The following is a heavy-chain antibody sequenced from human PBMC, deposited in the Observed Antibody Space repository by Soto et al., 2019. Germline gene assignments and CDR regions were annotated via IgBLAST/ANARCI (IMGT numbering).Heavy chain of an antibody. CDR2: FHFSGST. CDR3: ERASGYSYGYDAFFDT. V-gene: IGHV4-59*01. D-gene: IGHD5-18*01. Sequence: QVQLQESGPGLVKPSETLSLTCTVSGGSINGYYWTWLRQSPTNGLEWIGYFHFSGSTKYNPSLESRLTISDDTSKNQNSLTPSAVTAAHTAVYYCERASGYSYGYDAFFDTWGQGTLANVSS. CDR1: GGSINGYY. J-gene: IGHJ4*01.